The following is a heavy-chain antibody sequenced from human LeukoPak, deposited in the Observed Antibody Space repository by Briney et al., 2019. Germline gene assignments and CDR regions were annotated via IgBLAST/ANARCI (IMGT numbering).Heavy chain of an antibody. CDR3: APLARYAFDI. Sequence: GRSLRLSSAASTLTASSKDVSWVRQAPGKGLEWVSFIYSGGSTYYADSVKGRFTISRDNSQKTPYLQMNSLKPATTPGFNVAPLARYAFDIWGKGTMVTVSS. D-gene: IGHD5-12*01. J-gene: IGHJ3*02. V-gene: IGHV3-53*01. CDR1: TLTASSKD. CDR2: IYSGGST.